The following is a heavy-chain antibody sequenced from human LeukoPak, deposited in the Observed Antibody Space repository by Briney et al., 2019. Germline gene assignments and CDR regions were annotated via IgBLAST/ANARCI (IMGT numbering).Heavy chain of an antibody. CDR1: GGSFSGYY. CDR3: ASTTVAIAASWFDP. J-gene: IGHJ5*02. D-gene: IGHD2-15*01. CDR2: INHSGST. Sequence: SETLSLTCAVYGGSFSGYYWSWIRQPPGKGLEWIGEINHSGSTNYNPSLESRVTISVDTSKNQFSLKLSSVTAADTAVYYCASTTVAIAASWFDPWGQGTLVTVSS. V-gene: IGHV4-34*01.